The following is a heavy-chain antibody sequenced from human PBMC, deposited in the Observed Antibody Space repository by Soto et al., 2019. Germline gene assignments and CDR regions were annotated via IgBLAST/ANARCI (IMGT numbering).Heavy chain of an antibody. V-gene: IGHV3-23*01. J-gene: IGHJ4*02. CDR1: GFSFNNFD. D-gene: IGHD2-21*01. Sequence: GGSLRLSCAASGFSFNNFDMNWVRLAPGRGLEWVSTIKGAVGETYYADSVRGRFTISTDNSKDTLFLHMTSLRVEDAALYYCARGRNCVDGACSGDSDYWGQGTLVTVSS. CDR3: ARGRNCVDGACSGDSDY. CDR2: IKGAVGET.